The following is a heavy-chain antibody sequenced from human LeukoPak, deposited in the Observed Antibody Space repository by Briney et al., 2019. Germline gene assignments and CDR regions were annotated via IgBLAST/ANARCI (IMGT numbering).Heavy chain of an antibody. Sequence: PSETLSLTCTVSGGSISSYYWSWIRQPPGKGLEWIGYIYYSGSTNYNPSLKSLVTISVDTSKNQFSLKLSSVTAADTAVYYCARSEQLWLLGVYYYGMDVWGQGTTVTVSS. CDR1: GGSISSYY. J-gene: IGHJ6*02. D-gene: IGHD5-18*01. CDR3: ARSEQLWLLGVYYYGMDV. CDR2: IYYSGST. V-gene: IGHV4-59*08.